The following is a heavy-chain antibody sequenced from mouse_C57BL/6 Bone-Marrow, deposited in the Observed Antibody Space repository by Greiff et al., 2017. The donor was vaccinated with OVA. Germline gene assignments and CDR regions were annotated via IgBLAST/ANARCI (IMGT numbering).Heavy chain of an antibody. D-gene: IGHD2-1*01. CDR1: GFTFTDYY. J-gene: IGHJ4*01. CDR3: ARYIKGIYYAAMDY. V-gene: IGHV7-3*01. Sequence: EVMLVESGGGLVQPGGSLSLSCAASGFTFTDYYMSWVRQPPGKALEWLGFIRNKANGYTTEYSASVKGRFTISRDNSQSILYLQMNALRAEDSATYYCARYIKGIYYAAMDYWGQGTSVTVSS. CDR2: IRNKANGYTT.